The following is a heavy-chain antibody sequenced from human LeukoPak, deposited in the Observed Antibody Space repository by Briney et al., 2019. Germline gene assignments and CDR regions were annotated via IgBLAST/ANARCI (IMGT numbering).Heavy chain of an antibody. J-gene: IGHJ4*02. CDR1: GYTFTGYY. D-gene: IGHD3-10*01. CDR3: ARDRQGSYEY. Sequence: ASVKVSCKASGYTFTGYYMHWVRQAPGQGLEWMGWINPETGGTYYAQNFQGRVTMTTDTSISTAYVEVSGLTSDDTAVYYCARDRQGSYEYCGQGTLVTVSS. CDR2: INPETGGT. V-gene: IGHV1-2*02.